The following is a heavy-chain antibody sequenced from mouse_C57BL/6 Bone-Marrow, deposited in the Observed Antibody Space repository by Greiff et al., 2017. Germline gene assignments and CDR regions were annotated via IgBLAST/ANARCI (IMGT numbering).Heavy chain of an antibody. V-gene: IGHV5-17*01. J-gene: IGHJ1*03. Sequence: EVQRVESGGGLVKPGGSLKLSCAASGFTFSDYGMHWVRQAPEKGLEWVAYISSGSSTIYYADTVKGRFTISRDNAKNTLFLQMTSLRSEDTAMDYCARQSTPWYFDVWGTGTTVTVSS. CDR2: ISSGSSTI. CDR1: GFTFSDYG. D-gene: IGHD5-1*01. CDR3: ARQSTPWYFDV.